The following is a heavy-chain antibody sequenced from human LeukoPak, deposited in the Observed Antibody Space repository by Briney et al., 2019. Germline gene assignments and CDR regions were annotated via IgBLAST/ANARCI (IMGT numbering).Heavy chain of an antibody. D-gene: IGHD3-3*01. CDR2: ISGSGGST. V-gene: IGHV3-23*01. J-gene: IGHJ6*02. CDR1: GFTFSSYA. Sequence: GGSLRLSWAASGFTFSSYAMSWVRQAPGKGLEWVSAISGSGGSTYYADSVKGRFTISRDNSKNTLYLQMNSLRAEDTAVYYCAKDNPIFGVVISYGMDVWGQGTTVTVSS. CDR3: AKDNPIFGVVISYGMDV.